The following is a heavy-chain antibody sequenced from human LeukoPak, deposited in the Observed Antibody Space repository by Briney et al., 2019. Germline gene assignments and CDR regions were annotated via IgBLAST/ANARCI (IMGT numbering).Heavy chain of an antibody. CDR3: AKGAYCSGGSCYSFGQPYYYYGMDV. CDR2: ISGSGSST. Sequence: AGGSLRLSCAASGFTFSSYAMSWVRQAPGKGLEWVSAISGSGSSTYYADSVKGRFTISRDNSKNTLYLQMNSLRAEDTAVYYCAKGAYCSGGSCYSFGQPYYYYGMDVWGQGTTVTVSS. J-gene: IGHJ6*02. CDR1: GFTFSSYA. V-gene: IGHV3-23*01. D-gene: IGHD2-15*01.